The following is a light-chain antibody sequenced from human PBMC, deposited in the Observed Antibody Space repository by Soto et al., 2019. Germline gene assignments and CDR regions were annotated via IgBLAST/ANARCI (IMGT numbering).Light chain of an antibody. Sequence: DIPVTQSPSSVSASVGDRVTITCRASQHISSWLAWYQQRPGTAPKLLISSASTLLSGVPSRFSGSGSGTDFILTISSLQPEDFATYYCQQTHSFPITFGQGTRLEIK. CDR1: QHISSW. V-gene: IGKV1D-12*01. CDR2: SAS. J-gene: IGKJ5*01. CDR3: QQTHSFPIT.